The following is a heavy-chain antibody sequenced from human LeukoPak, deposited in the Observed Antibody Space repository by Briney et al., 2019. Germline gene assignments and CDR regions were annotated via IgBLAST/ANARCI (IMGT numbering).Heavy chain of an antibody. D-gene: IGHD3-22*01. CDR3: ATKGYFDSNGYYYTVNY. CDR2: ISGSSTYI. Sequence: GGSLRPSCAASGFTSSDYSMSWVRQAPGKGLEWVSSISGSSTYIYYADSVKGRFTISRDNAKNSLYLQMNSLRAEDTAVYYCATKGYFDSNGYYYTVNYWGQGTLVTVSS. J-gene: IGHJ4*02. CDR1: GFTSSDYS. V-gene: IGHV3-21*01.